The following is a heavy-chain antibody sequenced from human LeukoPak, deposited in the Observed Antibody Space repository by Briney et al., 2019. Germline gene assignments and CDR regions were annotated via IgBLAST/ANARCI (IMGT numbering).Heavy chain of an antibody. CDR2: ISSSGSNI. V-gene: IGHV3-11*01. Sequence: GGSLRLSCAVSGFTLSDYYMTWIRQAPGKGLEWVSYISSSGSNIHYADSVKGRFTVSRDNAKNSLYLQMNGLRGEDTAVYYCARYYDSGASRGPKKTFDIWGQGTMVTVSS. D-gene: IGHD3-16*01. CDR3: ARYYDSGASRGPKKTFDI. CDR1: GFTLSDYY. J-gene: IGHJ3*02.